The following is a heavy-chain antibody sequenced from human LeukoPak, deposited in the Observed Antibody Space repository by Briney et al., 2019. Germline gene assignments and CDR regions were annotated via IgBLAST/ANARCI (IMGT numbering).Heavy chain of an antibody. D-gene: IGHD1-26*01. CDR1: GYTFTSYH. CDR3: ARDSGWELKQYYIDL. V-gene: IGHV1-18*01. CDR2: ISVYNGYT. Sequence: VASVKVSCKASGYTFTSYHINWVRQAPGQGLEWMGWISVYNGYTEFAQKFQGRVTMTTDTSTRTTYMELRGLRSDDTAVYYCARDSGWELKQYYIDLWRQGTLVTVSS. J-gene: IGHJ4*02.